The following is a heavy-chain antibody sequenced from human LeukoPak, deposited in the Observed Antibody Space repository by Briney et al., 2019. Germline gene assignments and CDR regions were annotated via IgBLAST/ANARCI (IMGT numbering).Heavy chain of an antibody. CDR3: ARGRITIFGVVIPHFDN. CDR1: RGSISSYY. D-gene: IGHD3-3*01. V-gene: IGHV4-59*01. CDR2: IDNSGNT. J-gene: IGHJ4*02. Sequence: SETLSLTCTVSRGSISSYYWSWIRQPPGKGLEWIGYIDNSGNTNSNPSLKSRVTMSVDTSKNQFSLKLSSVVAADTAVYYCARGRITIFGVVIPHFDNWGQGTLVTVSS.